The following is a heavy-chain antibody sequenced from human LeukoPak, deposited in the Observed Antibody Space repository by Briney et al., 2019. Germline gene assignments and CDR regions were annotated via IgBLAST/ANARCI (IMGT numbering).Heavy chain of an antibody. CDR3: ARDQVDWFDP. D-gene: IGHD1-26*01. CDR2: IYYSGST. CDR1: GGSISSYY. J-gene: IGHJ5*02. V-gene: IGHV4-59*01. Sequence: SETLSLTCTVSGGSISSYYWSWIRQPPGKGLEWIGYIYYSGSTNYNPSLKSRVTISVDTSKNQFSLKLSSVTAADTAVYYCARDQVDWFDPWGQGTLVTVSS.